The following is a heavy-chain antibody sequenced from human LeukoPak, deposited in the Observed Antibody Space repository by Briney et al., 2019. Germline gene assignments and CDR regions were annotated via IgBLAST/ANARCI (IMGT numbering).Heavy chain of an antibody. CDR1: GYPISSGYY. CDR3: ARWLKGGAFDI. CDR2: IYYSGST. V-gene: IGHV4-61*01. J-gene: IGHJ3*02. D-gene: IGHD3-22*01. Sequence: SETLSLTCTVSGYPISSGYYWGWIRQPPGKGLEWIGYIYYSGSTNYNPSLKSRVTISVDTSKNQFSLKLSSVTAADTAVYYCARWLKGGAFDIWGQGTMVTVSS.